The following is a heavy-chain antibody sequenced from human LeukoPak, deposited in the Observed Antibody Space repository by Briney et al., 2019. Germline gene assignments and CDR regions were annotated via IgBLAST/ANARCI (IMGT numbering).Heavy chain of an antibody. J-gene: IGHJ6*04. V-gene: IGHV3-21*04. Sequence: GGSLRLSCAASGFTFNSYTMNWVRQAPGKGLEWVSSISSNSSYIYYADSVKGRFTISRDNAKNSLYLQMNSLIAEDTALYYCARGPDITIFGVVILDVWGKGTTVTVSS. CDR3: ARGPDITIFGVVILDV. D-gene: IGHD3-3*01. CDR2: ISSNSSYI. CDR1: GFTFNSYT.